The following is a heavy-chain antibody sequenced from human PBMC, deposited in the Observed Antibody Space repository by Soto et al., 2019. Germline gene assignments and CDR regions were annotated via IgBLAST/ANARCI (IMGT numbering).Heavy chain of an antibody. CDR1: GFTFSSYA. D-gene: IGHD1-20*01. CDR2: ISGSDGST. Sequence: PGVSLRLSCAASGFTFSSYAMSWVRQAPGKGLEWVSAISGSDGSTYYADSVKGRFTISRDNSKNTLYLQMNSLRAGDTAVYYCAKDPAPRITGKFDPWGKGTLVTVSS. V-gene: IGHV3-23*01. CDR3: AKDPAPRITGKFDP. J-gene: IGHJ5*02.